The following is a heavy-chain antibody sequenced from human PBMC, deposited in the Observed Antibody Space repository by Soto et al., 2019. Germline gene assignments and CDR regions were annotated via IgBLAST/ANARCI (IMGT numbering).Heavy chain of an antibody. CDR1: GFTFSSYA. D-gene: IGHD6-13*01. J-gene: IGHJ1*01. CDR2: ISGSGGST. Sequence: EVQLLESGGGLVQPGGSLRLSCAASGFTFSSYAMSWVRQAPGKGLEWVSAISGSGGSTYYADSVKGRFTISRDNSKNTRYRQMNSLRAEDTAVYYCAIVSSSWYFEYFQHCGQGTLGIVSS. V-gene: IGHV3-23*01. CDR3: AIVSSSWYFEYFQH.